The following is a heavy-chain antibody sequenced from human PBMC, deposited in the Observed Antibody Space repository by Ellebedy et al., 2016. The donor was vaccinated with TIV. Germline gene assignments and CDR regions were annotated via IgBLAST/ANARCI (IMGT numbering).Heavy chain of an antibody. CDR1: GYPFTTYS. Sequence: AASVKVSCKASGYPFTTYSVSWVRQAPGQGLEWMGWINTNTGNPTYARDFTGRFVFSFGTSVSTAYLQVNSLEAADTAVYYCARDFIGDLTHFDYWGQGTLVTVSS. CDR2: INTNTGNP. CDR3: ARDFIGDLTHFDY. J-gene: IGHJ4*02. V-gene: IGHV7-4-1*02. D-gene: IGHD3-16*01.